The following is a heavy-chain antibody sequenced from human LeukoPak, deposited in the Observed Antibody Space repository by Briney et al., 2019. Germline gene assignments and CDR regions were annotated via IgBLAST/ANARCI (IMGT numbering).Heavy chain of an antibody. Sequence: SETLFLTCTVSSGSVSSGSYYWSWIRQPPGKGLEWIGYIYYSGSTNYNPSLKSRVTISVDTSKNQFSLKLSSVTAADTAVYYCARRALYSGSYPFDYWGQGTLVTVSS. J-gene: IGHJ4*02. V-gene: IGHV4-61*01. CDR3: ARRALYSGSYPFDY. CDR2: IYYSGST. D-gene: IGHD1-26*01. CDR1: SGSVSSGSYY.